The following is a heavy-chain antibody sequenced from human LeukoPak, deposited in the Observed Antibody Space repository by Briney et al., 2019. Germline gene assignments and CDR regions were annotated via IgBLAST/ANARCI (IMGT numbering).Heavy chain of an antibody. CDR2: INHRGST. CDR3: ARETATIGFYYYYYMDL. V-gene: IGHV4-34*01. CDR1: GESLSGYY. D-gene: IGHD5-12*01. J-gene: IGHJ6*03. Sequence: SETLSLTCAVYGESLSGYYWTWIRQPPGKGLEWIGEINHRGSTNYNPSLKSRVSISVDTSKNQFSLNLNSVTAADTAVYYCARETATIGFYYYYYMDLWDKGTTVTVS.